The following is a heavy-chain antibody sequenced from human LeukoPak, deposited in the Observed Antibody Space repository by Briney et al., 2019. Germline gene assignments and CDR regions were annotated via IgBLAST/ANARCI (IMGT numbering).Heavy chain of an antibody. CDR1: GFTFSSYG. Sequence: GGSLRLSCAASGFTFSSYGMHWVRQAPGKGLEWVAVISYDGSNKYYADSVKGRFTISRDNSKNTLYLQVNSLRAEDTAVYYCAKDRLWFGELMGYYYGMDVWGQGTTVTVSS. D-gene: IGHD3-10*01. CDR3: AKDRLWFGELMGYYYGMDV. V-gene: IGHV3-30*18. CDR2: ISYDGSNK. J-gene: IGHJ6*02.